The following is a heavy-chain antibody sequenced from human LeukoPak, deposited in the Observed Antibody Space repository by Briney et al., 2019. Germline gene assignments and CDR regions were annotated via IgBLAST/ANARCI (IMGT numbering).Heavy chain of an antibody. CDR1: GGSFCGYY. Sequence: SETLSLTCAVYGGSFCGYYWSWIRQPPGKGLEWIGEINHSGSTNYNPSLKSRVTISVDTSKNQFSLKLSSVTAADTAVYYCASIVAATEGTYYFDCWGQGTLVTVSS. J-gene: IGHJ4*02. D-gene: IGHD2-15*01. CDR2: INHSGST. V-gene: IGHV4-34*01. CDR3: ASIVAATEGTYYFDC.